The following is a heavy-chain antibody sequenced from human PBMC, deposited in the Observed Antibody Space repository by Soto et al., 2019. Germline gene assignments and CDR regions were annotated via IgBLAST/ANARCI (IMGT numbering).Heavy chain of an antibody. V-gene: IGHV3-30*18. J-gene: IGHJ6*02. Sequence: GGSLRLSCAASGFTFSSYGMHWVRQAPGKGLEWVAGISYDGSNKYYADSVKGRFTISRDNSKNTLYLQMNSLRAEDTAVYYCAKYTVAYAFWSAYYPYSYYGMDVWGQGTTVTVS. CDR1: GFTFSSYG. CDR3: AKYTVAYAFWSAYYPYSYYGMDV. D-gene: IGHD3-3*01. CDR2: ISYDGSNK.